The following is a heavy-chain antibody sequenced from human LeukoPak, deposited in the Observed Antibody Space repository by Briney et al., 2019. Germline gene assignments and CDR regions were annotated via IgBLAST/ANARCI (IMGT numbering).Heavy chain of an antibody. D-gene: IGHD2-15*01. CDR1: GYTFTSYG. CDR3: ARDRRCSCGSCYKGYFDY. V-gene: IGHV1-18*01. CDR2: ISAYNGNT. J-gene: IGHJ4*02. Sequence: GASVKVSCKASGYTFTSYGISWARQAPGQGLEWMGWISAYNGNTNYTQKLQGRVTMTTDTSTSTAYMELRSLRSHETDVCYCARDRRCSCGSCYKGYFDYWGQGTLVTVSS.